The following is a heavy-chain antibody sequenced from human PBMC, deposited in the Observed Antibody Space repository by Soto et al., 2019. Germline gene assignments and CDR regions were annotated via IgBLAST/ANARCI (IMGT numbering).Heavy chain of an antibody. D-gene: IGHD2-15*01. CDR2: ISGSGGST. V-gene: IGHV3-23*01. Sequence: EVQLLESGGGLVQPGGSLRLSCAASGFTFSSYAMSWVRQAPGKGLEWVSAISGSGGSTYYADSVKGRFTISRDNSKNTLYLQMNSLRAEDTAVYYCAKGTRSAVYCYYGMDVWGQGTTVTVSS. CDR3: AKGTRSAVYCYYGMDV. CDR1: GFTFSSYA. J-gene: IGHJ6*02.